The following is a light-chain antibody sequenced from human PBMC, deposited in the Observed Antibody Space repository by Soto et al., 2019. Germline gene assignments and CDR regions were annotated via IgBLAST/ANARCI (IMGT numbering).Light chain of an antibody. V-gene: IGKV3-15*01. CDR2: FAS. CDR3: LQFTAWPLT. Sequence: IVMTQSPATLSVSPGEKATLSCRASPTVYNNLAWYQQKPGQAPRLLVYFASTRATGVPARFSGSGSGTEFSLTISSLQSEDFALYYCLQFTAWPLTVGGGTKVETK. J-gene: IGKJ4*01. CDR1: PTVYNN.